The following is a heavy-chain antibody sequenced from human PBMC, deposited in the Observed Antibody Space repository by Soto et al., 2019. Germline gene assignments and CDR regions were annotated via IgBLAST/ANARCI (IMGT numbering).Heavy chain of an antibody. J-gene: IGHJ4*02. D-gene: IGHD4-17*01. CDR1: GFTFSNGW. CDR2: IKSTPDGGTT. Sequence: EVQLVESGGGLVKPGGSLRLSCTGSGFTFSNGWMNWVRQGPGRGLAWVGRIKSTPDGGTTDYAAPVKGRFTISRDDSKNKVYRQMNSLKTEDTAVYYCSTGDGAVTGFDYWGQGTLVTVSS. V-gene: IGHV3-15*07. CDR3: STGDGAVTGFDY.